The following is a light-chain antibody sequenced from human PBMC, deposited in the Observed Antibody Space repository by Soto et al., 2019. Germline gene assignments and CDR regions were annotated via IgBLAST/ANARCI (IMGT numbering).Light chain of an antibody. CDR2: GAS. J-gene: IGKJ3*01. CDR3: QQYNTWPPT. CDR1: QSVGSN. Sequence: EIVMTQSPVTLSVSPGESATLSCRASQSVGSNLAWYQQKPGQAPRLLIYGASTRATGIPARFTGSGSGTEFTLAINSLQSEGFAVYWCQQYNTWPPTFGPGTKVDIK. V-gene: IGKV3-15*01.